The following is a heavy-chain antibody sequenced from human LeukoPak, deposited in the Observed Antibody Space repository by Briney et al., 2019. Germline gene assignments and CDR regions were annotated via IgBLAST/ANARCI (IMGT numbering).Heavy chain of an antibody. D-gene: IGHD3-3*01. J-gene: IGHJ5*02. CDR3: ARDLEWGTNWFDP. Sequence: ASVKVSCKASGGTFSSYAISWVRQAPGQGLEWMGRIIPILGIANYAQKFQGRVTITADKSTSTAYMELSSLRSEDTAVYYCARDLEWGTNWFDPWGQGTLVTVSS. CDR2: IIPILGIA. CDR1: GGTFSSYA. V-gene: IGHV1-69*04.